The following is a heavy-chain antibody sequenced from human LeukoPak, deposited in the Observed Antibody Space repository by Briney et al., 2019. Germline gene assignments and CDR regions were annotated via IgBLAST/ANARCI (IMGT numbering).Heavy chain of an antibody. CDR1: GFTFSDYY. V-gene: IGHV3-11*04. Sequence: PGGSLRLSCAASGFTFSDYYMSWIRQAPGKGLEWVSYISSSGSTIYYADSVKGRFTISRDNAKNSLYLQMNSLRAEDTAVYYCAKPDKDYDSSGYSFWGQGTLVTVSS. CDR2: ISSSGSTI. J-gene: IGHJ4*02. CDR3: AKPDKDYDSSGYSF. D-gene: IGHD3-22*01.